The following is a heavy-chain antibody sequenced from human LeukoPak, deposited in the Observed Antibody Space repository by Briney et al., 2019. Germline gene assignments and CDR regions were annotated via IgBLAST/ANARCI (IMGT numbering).Heavy chain of an antibody. V-gene: IGHV3-21*01. CDR2: ISSSSSYI. CDR1: GFTFSSYS. Sequence: PGGSLRLSCAASGFTFSSYSMNWVRQAPGKGLEWVSSISSSSSYIYYADSVKGRFTISRDNAKSSLYLQMNGLRAEDTAIYYCAGNRSYYNYFEYWGQGILVTVSS. D-gene: IGHD3-10*01. CDR3: AGNRSYYNYFEY. J-gene: IGHJ4*02.